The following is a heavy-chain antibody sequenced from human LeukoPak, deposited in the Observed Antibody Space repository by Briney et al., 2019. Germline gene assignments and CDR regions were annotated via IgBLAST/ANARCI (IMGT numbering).Heavy chain of an antibody. CDR3: ASGFGEAMRSIFDY. J-gene: IGHJ4*02. CDR2: ISSSSSYI. D-gene: IGHD3-10*01. CDR1: GFTFSSYS. V-gene: IGHV3-21*01. Sequence: PGGSLRLSCAASGFTFSSYSMNWVRQAPGKGLEWVSSISSSSSYIYYADSVKGRFTISRDNAKNSLYLQMNILRAEDTAVYYCASGFGEAMRSIFDYWGQGTLVTVSS.